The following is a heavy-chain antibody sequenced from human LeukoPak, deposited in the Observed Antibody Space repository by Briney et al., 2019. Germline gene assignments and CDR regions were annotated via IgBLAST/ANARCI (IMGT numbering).Heavy chain of an antibody. CDR1: GYSISSGYY. Sequence: SETLSLTCSVSGYSISSGYYWGWIRQPPGKGLEWIGNIYHSGSTYYNPSLKSRVTISVDKSKNQFSLNLSSVTATGTAVYYCARADYGDYDLRPEYFQHWGQGTLVTVSS. V-gene: IGHV4-38-2*02. CDR2: IYHSGST. J-gene: IGHJ1*01. CDR3: ARADYGDYDLRPEYFQH. D-gene: IGHD4-17*01.